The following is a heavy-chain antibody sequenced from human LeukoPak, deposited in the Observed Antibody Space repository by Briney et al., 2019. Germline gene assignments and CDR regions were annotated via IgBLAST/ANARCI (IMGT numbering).Heavy chain of an antibody. J-gene: IGHJ4*02. CDR1: GGTFSSYA. V-gene: IGHV1-69*04. Sequence: SVKVSCKASGGTFSSYAISWVRQAPGQGLEWMGRIIPILGIANYAQKFQGRVTITADKSTSTAYMELSSLRSEGTAVYYCARVWDIVATDNPKFRRYEYWGQGTLVTVSS. CDR2: IIPILGIA. CDR3: ARVWDIVATDNPKFRRYEY. D-gene: IGHD5-12*01.